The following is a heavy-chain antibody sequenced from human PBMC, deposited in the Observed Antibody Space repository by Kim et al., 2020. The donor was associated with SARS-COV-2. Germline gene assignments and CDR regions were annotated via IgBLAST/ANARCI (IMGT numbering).Heavy chain of an antibody. J-gene: IGHJ6*02. CDR1: GGSFSGYY. D-gene: IGHD6-13*01. CDR2: INHSGST. V-gene: IGHV4-34*01. Sequence: SETLSLTCAVYGGSFSGYYWSWIRQPPGKGLEWIGEINHSGSTNYNPSLKSRVTISVDTSKNQFSLKLSSVTAADTAVYYCARRGRRTAALPNSGMDVWGQGTTVTVSS. CDR3: ARRGRRTAALPNSGMDV.